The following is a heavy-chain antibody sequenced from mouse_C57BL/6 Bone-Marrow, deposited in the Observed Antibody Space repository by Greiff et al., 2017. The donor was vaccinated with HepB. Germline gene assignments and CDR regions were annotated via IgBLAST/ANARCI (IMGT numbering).Heavy chain of an antibody. Sequence: EVKLVESGGDLVKPGGSLKLSCAASGFTFSSYVMSWVRQTPDKRLEWVATISSGGSYTYYPDSVKGRFTISRDNAKNTLYLQMSSLKSEDTAMYYCARRVADYWGQGTTLTVSS. V-gene: IGHV5-6*02. D-gene: IGHD1-1*01. CDR1: GFTFSSYV. J-gene: IGHJ2*01. CDR3: ARRVADY. CDR2: ISSGGSYT.